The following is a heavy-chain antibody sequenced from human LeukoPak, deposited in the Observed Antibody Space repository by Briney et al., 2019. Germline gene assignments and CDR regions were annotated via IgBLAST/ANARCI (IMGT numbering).Heavy chain of an antibody. D-gene: IGHD2-2*01. CDR2: INHSGST. CDR3: ARVLDQLLFDY. V-gene: IGHV4-34*01. Sequence: SETLSLTCAVYGGSLSDFYWSWIRQSPGKGLEWIGEINHSGSTNYNPSLKSRVTISLDMSKNQFSLKLSSVTAADTAVYYCARVLDQLLFDYWGQGTLVTVSS. CDR1: GGSLSDFY. J-gene: IGHJ4*02.